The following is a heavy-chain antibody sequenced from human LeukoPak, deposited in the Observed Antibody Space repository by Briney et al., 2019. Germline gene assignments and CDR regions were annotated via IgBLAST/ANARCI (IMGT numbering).Heavy chain of an antibody. CDR1: GFTFSSYA. Sequence: GGSLRLSCAASGFTFSSYAMHWVRQAPGKGLEYVSAISSNGGSTYYANSVKGRFTISRDNSKNTLYLQTGSLRAEDMAVYYCARVGESSSGYYYTDVWGKGTTVTVSS. CDR2: ISSNGGST. J-gene: IGHJ6*03. CDR3: ARVGESSSGYYYTDV. V-gene: IGHV3-64*01. D-gene: IGHD6-13*01.